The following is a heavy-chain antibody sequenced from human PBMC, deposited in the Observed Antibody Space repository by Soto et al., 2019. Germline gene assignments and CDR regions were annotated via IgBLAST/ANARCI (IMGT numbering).Heavy chain of an antibody. CDR2: VNGYNP. CDR3: AKVGPMIGTGCSEYFAQ. D-gene: IGHD6-19*01. J-gene: IGHJ4*02. CDR1: GFTFSIYS. Sequence: EVQLLESGGGLVQPGGSLRLSCAASGFTFSIYSLSWVRQAPGKGLEWVSAVNGYNPHYADAVKGRFTISRDNDKSTLYLQMRSLRVEDTAIYYCAKVGPMIGTGCSEYFAQCRQGTLVTVSP. V-gene: IGHV3-23*01.